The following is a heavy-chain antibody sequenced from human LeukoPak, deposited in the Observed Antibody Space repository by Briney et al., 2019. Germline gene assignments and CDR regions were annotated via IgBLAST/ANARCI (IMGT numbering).Heavy chain of an antibody. CDR2: IRSSGTYA. D-gene: IGHD3-10*01. J-gene: IGHJ4*02. Sequence: GGSLRLSYAASGFTLSDFYMNWIRQAPGKGREWGSYIRSSGTYANYADSVKGRFTISRDNAKKLLYLQMNSLRPEDTAVYYCARDLYDSGSYGFDYWGQGTLVTVSS. CDR1: GFTLSDFY. V-gene: IGHV3-11*06. CDR3: ARDLYDSGSYGFDY.